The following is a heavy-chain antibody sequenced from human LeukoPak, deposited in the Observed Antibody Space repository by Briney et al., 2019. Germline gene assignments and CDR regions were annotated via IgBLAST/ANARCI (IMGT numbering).Heavy chain of an antibody. CDR1: GFTFSSYW. V-gene: IGHV3-7*01. CDR2: IKQDGSEK. D-gene: IGHD3-22*01. CDR3: ARFYSTPHYYYDSGGYYHFDY. Sequence: GGSLRLSCAASGFTFSSYWMSWVRQAPGKGLEWVANIKQDGSEKYYVDSVKGRFTISRDNAKNSLYLQMNSLRAEDTAVYYCARFYSTPHYYYDSGGYYHFDYWGQGTLVTVSS. J-gene: IGHJ4*02.